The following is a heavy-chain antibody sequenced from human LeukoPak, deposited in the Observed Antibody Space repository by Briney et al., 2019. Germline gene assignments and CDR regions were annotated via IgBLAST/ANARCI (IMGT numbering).Heavy chain of an antibody. Sequence: ASVKVSCKASGGTFSSYAISWVRQAPGQRLEWMGWINPDSGGTNYAQKFQGRVTLTGDASISTAYMELSRLTSDDTAVYYCARPSYYGSGALPFDPWGQGTLVTVSS. CDR1: GGTFSSYA. D-gene: IGHD3-10*01. J-gene: IGHJ5*02. CDR3: ARPSYYGSGALPFDP. V-gene: IGHV1-2*02. CDR2: INPDSGGT.